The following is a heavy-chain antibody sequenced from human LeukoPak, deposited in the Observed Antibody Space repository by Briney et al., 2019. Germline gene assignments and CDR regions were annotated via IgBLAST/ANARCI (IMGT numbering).Heavy chain of an antibody. J-gene: IGHJ6*03. Sequence: PSQTLSLTCTVSGGSISSGSYYWSWIRQPAGKGLEWIGRIYTSGSTNYNPSLKSRVTISVDTSKNQFSLKLSSVTAADTAVYYCARAPAYSNYYYYYYMDVWGKGTTVTVSS. CDR3: ARAPAYSNYYYYYYMDV. CDR1: GGSISSGSYY. CDR2: IYTSGST. V-gene: IGHV4-61*02. D-gene: IGHD4-11*01.